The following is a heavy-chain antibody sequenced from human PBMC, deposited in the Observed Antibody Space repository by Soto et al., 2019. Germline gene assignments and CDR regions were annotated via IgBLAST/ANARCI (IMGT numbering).Heavy chain of an antibody. D-gene: IGHD1-1*01. Sequence: GASVKVSCKASGYTFTSYAMHWVRQAPGQRLEWMGWINAGNGNTKYSQKFQGRVTITRDTSASTAYMELSSLRSEDTAVYYCARDLSCNDAPPTSYCGQGTLVTVSS. CDR1: GYTFTSYA. J-gene: IGHJ4*02. CDR3: ARDLSCNDAPPTSY. CDR2: INAGNGNT. V-gene: IGHV1-3*01.